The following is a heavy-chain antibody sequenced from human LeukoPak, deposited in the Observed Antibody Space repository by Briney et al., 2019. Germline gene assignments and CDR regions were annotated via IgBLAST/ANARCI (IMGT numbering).Heavy chain of an antibody. D-gene: IGHD6-13*01. V-gene: IGHV3-23*01. Sequence: GGSLRLSCAASGFTFSNYAMSWVRQAPGKGLEWVSAISGSGGSTYYADSVKGRFTISRDNSKNTLYLQMNSLRAEDTAVYYCAKDIYPGYSSSWYLEGFDYWGQGTLVTVSS. CDR3: AKDIYPGYSSSWYLEGFDY. CDR1: GFTFSNYA. J-gene: IGHJ4*02. CDR2: ISGSGGST.